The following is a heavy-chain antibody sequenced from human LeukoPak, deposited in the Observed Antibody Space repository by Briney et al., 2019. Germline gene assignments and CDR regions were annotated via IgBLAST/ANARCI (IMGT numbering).Heavy chain of an antibody. Sequence: GASVKVYCEASGGTFSSYAISWVRQAPGQGREWMGRIIPILGIANYAQKFQGRVTITADKSTSTAYMELSSLRSEDTAVYYCARDVGLAGPFDYWGQGTLVTVSS. CDR2: IIPILGIA. D-gene: IGHD3/OR15-3a*01. V-gene: IGHV1-69*04. CDR1: GGTFSSYA. CDR3: ARDVGLAGPFDY. J-gene: IGHJ4*02.